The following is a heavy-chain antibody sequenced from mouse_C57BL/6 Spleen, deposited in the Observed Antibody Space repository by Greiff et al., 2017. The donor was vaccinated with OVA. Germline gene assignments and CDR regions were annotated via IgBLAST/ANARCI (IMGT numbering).Heavy chain of an antibody. D-gene: IGHD4-1*01. CDR2: INPNSGTT. CDR3: ARGETGTYYFDY. Sequence: FPLQQSGPVLVQPGASVKISCKASGYSFTDYYMYWLKQLNVTFLYWIGVINPNSGTTSYNQKFKGKATLTVDQSSSTAYMQLNSLTSEDSAVYYCARGETGTYYFDYWGQGTTLTVSS. V-gene: IGHV1-39*01. CDR1: GYSFTDYY. J-gene: IGHJ2*01.